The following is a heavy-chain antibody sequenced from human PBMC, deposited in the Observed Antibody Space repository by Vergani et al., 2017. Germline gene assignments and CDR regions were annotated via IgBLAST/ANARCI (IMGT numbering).Heavy chain of an antibody. D-gene: IGHD1-26*01. J-gene: IGHJ4*02. CDR3: VKDAGSYTNFFNS. CDR2: LTGGGAST. CDR1: VFTFCTSA. Sequence: EVQMLESGGRLKQPGGSVRLSCAASVFTFCTSAMHWVRQAPGKGLELVSALTGGGASTYYADSFKGCFIISRDNSRAPLYLQMNILRPEATATYYCVKDAGSYTNFFNSWGQGPLVTVS. V-gene: IGHV3-23*01.